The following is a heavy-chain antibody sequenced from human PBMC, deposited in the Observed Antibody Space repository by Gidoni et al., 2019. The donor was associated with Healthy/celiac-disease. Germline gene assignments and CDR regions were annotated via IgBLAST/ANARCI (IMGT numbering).Heavy chain of an antibody. CDR2: IWYDGSNK. Sequence: QVQLVESGGGVVPPGRSLRLSCAASGFTFSSYGMHWVRQAPGKGLEWVAVIWYDGSNKYYADSVKGRFTISRDNSKNTLYLQMNSLRAEDTAVYYCARDAYSMTMQDYWGQGTLVTVSS. CDR3: ARDAYSMTMQDY. J-gene: IGHJ4*02. V-gene: IGHV3-33*01. D-gene: IGHD3-10*01. CDR1: GFTFSSYG.